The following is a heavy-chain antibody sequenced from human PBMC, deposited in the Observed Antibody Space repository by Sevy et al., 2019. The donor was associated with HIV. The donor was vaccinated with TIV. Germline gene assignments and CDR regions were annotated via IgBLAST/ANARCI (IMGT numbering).Heavy chain of an antibody. V-gene: IGHV3-30-3*01. J-gene: IGHJ4*02. Sequence: GGSLRLSCAASGFTFSSYAMHWVRQAPGKGLEWVAVISYDGSNKYYADSVKGRFTISRDNSKNTLYLQMNSRRAEDTAVYYCARDHGAAFGGVIVPDYWGQGTLVTVSS. CDR3: ARDHGAAFGGVIVPDY. CDR1: GFTFSSYA. D-gene: IGHD3-16*02. CDR2: ISYDGSNK.